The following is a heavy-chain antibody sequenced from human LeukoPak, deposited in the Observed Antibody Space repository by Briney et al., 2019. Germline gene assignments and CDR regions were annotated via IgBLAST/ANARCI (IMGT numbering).Heavy chain of an antibody. V-gene: IGHV3-21*01. CDR1: GFTFSSYS. J-gene: IGHJ6*02. CDR2: IISSSSYI. D-gene: IGHD1-26*01. Sequence: GGSLRLSCAASGFTFSSYSMNWVRQAPGKGLEWVSSIISSSSYIYYADSVKGRFTISRDNAKNSLYLQMNSLRAEDTAVYYCARDSGELLYDYYYYGMDAWGQGTTVTVSS. CDR3: ARDSGELLYDYYYYGMDA.